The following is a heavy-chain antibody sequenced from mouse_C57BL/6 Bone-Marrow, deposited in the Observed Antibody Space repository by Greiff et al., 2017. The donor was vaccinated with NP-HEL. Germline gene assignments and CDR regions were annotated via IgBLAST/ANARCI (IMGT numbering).Heavy chain of an antibody. CDR3: AGYLYYYEGDY. CDR1: GYTFTSYG. CDR2: IYPRSGNT. Sequence: QVQLQQSGAELARPGASVKLSCKASGYTFTSYGISWVKQRTGQGLEWIGEIYPRSGNTYYNEKFKGKATLTADKSSSTAYMELRSLTSEDSPVYFCAGYLYYYEGDYWGQGTTLTVSS. J-gene: IGHJ2*01. D-gene: IGHD1-1*01. V-gene: IGHV1-81*01.